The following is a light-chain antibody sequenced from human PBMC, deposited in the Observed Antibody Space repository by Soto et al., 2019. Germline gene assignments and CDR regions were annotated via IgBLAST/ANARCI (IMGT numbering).Light chain of an antibody. Sequence: DLVMTQSPLSLPVTPGEPASISCRSSQSLLHTEGYNHLDWFLQRPGQSPQLLIYLGSSRASGVPDRFSGSGSGTDFTLKISRVEAEDVGVYYCMQALQAPLTFGGGTKVDIK. CDR1: QSLLHTEGYNH. CDR2: LGS. CDR3: MQALQAPLT. V-gene: IGKV2-28*01. J-gene: IGKJ4*01.